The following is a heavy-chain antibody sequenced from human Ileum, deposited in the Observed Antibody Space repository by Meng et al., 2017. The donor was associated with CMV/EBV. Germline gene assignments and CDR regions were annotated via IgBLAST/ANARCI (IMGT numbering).Heavy chain of an antibody. V-gene: IGHV4-31*02. D-gene: IGHD3-22*01. J-gene: IGHJ4*02. CDR2: IYYSGST. CDR3: ARGGGLPYYYDSSGYYPFFDY. Sequence: GYYWSWIRQHPGKGLEWIRYIYYSGSTYYNPSLKSRVIISVDTSKDQFSLKLSSVTAADTAVYYCARGGGLPYYYDSSGYYPFFDYWGQGTLVTVSS. CDR1: GYY.